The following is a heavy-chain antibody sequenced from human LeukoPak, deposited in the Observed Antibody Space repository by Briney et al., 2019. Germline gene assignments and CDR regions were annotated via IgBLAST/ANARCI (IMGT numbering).Heavy chain of an antibody. J-gene: IGHJ4*02. D-gene: IGHD6-19*01. CDR3: AGGWYYFDY. CDR1: GFTFSRYA. CDR2: ITASGGDT. Sequence: GGSLRLSCAASGFTFSRYAMSWVRQAPGKGLEWVSAITASGGDTYYADSVKGRFTIPRDNSKNTLYLQMNSLRAEDTAVYYCAGGWYYFDYWGQGTLVTVSS. V-gene: IGHV3-23*01.